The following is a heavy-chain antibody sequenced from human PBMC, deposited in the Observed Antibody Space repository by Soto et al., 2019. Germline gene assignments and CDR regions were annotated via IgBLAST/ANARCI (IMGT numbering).Heavy chain of an antibody. V-gene: IGHV3-48*01. CDR3: ARGLKAIGVAYYYYYYMDV. CDR1: GFTFSRYS. J-gene: IGHJ6*03. CDR2: ISSSSSNI. Sequence: GGSLSLSCAASGFTFSRYSMNWVRQAPGKGLEWVSYISSSSSNIYYADSVKGRITISRDNAKNSLYLQMNSLRAEDTAVYYCARGLKAIGVAYYYYYYMDVWGKGTTVTVSS. D-gene: IGHD3-3*01.